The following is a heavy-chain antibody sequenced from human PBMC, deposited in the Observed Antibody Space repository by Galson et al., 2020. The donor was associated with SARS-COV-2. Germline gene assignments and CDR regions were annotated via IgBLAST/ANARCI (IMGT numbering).Heavy chain of an antibody. J-gene: IGHJ5*02. CDR3: ARHPSYGSGSYGWFDP. V-gene: IGHV5-51*01. D-gene: IGHD3-10*01. CDR2: IYPGDSDT. CDR1: GYSFISSW. Sequence: GESLKISCQGSGYSFISSWIAWVRQMPGKGLEWMGIIYPGDSDTRYSPSFQGQVTISADKSISTAYLQWSSLKASDTAMYYCARHPSYGSGSYGWFDPWGQGTLVTVSS.